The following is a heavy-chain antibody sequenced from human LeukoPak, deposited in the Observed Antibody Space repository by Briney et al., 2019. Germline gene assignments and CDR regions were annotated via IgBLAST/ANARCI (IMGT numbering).Heavy chain of an antibody. CDR1: GGSFSGYY. CDR3: AGKRYYYDSSGYLFDY. V-gene: IGHV4-34*01. J-gene: IGHJ4*02. D-gene: IGHD3-22*01. Sequence: PSETLFLTCAVYGGSFSGYYWSWIRQPPGKGLEWIGEINHSGSTNYNPSLKSRVTISVDTSKNQFSLKLSSVTAADTAVYYCAGKRYYYDSSGYLFDYWGQGTLVTASS. CDR2: INHSGST.